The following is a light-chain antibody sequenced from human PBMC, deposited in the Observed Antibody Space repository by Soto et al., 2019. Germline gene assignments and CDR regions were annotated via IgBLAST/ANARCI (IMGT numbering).Light chain of an antibody. Sequence: QSALTQPASVSGSPGQSITISCTVTSSDVGGYNYVSWYQQHPGKAPKLMIYAVSNRPSGASNRFSGSTSGNTASLPISGLQAEDEADYFCSSYTSSSTNGFGTGTKGTVL. CDR3: SSYTSSSTNG. CDR2: AVS. CDR1: SSDVGGYNY. J-gene: IGLJ1*01. V-gene: IGLV2-14*01.